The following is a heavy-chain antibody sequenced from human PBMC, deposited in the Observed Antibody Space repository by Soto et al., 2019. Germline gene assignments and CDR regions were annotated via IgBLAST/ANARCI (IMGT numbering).Heavy chain of an antibody. Sequence: GGSLRLSCAASGFTFSSYGMHWVRQAPGKGLEWVAVIWYDGSNKYYADSVKGRFTISRDNSKNTLYLQMNSLRAEDTAVYYCARERDRFLEWLSPYYYYGMDVWGQGTTVTVSS. CDR2: IWYDGSNK. CDR1: GFTFSSYG. J-gene: IGHJ6*02. V-gene: IGHV3-33*01. D-gene: IGHD3-3*01. CDR3: ARERDRFLEWLSPYYYYGMDV.